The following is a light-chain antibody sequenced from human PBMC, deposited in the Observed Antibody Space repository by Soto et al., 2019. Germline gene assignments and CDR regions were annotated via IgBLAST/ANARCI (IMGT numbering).Light chain of an antibody. CDR1: SSDVGGYNR. Sequence: QSALTQPPSASGSPGQSVTISCTGTSSDVGGYNRVSWYQRPPGTGPKLMIYEVSNRPSGVPDRFSGSKSGNTASLTISGLQANDEADYYCSSYSTPNILVFGSGTKVTVL. J-gene: IGLJ1*01. CDR3: SSYSTPNILV. V-gene: IGLV2-18*02. CDR2: EVS.